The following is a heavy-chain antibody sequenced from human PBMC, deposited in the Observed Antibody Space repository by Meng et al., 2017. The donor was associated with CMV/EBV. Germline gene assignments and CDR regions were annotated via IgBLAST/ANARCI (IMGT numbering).Heavy chain of an antibody. D-gene: IGHD1-7*01. CDR2: ISYDGSNK. CDR3: AREVGHYNWNYGGYYYGMDV. Sequence: GESLKISCAASGFTFSSYAMHWVRQAPGKGLEWVAVISYDGSNKYYADSVKGRFTISRDNSKNTLYLQMNSLRAEDTAVYYCAREVGHYNWNYGGYYYGMDVWGQGTTVTVSS. V-gene: IGHV3-30-3*01. J-gene: IGHJ6*02. CDR1: GFTFSSYA.